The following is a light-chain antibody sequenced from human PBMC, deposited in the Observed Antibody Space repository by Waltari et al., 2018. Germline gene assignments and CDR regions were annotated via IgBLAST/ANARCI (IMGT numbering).Light chain of an antibody. V-gene: IGKV3-11*01. Sequence: EIVLTQSPAIVSLSPGERATLSCRASQSVSFFLAWYQQKPGQGPRLLIFDTSNRATGIPARVSGGGSGTDFTLTISRLEPEDFATYYCQQRYSWPLTFGGGTKVEIK. CDR1: QSVSFF. CDR3: QQRYSWPLT. J-gene: IGKJ4*01. CDR2: DTS.